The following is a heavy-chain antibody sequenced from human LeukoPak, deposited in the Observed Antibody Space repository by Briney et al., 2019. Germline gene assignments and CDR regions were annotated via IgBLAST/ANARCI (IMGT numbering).Heavy chain of an antibody. CDR1: GGTFSGYT. CDR3: ARVFPDCTNGVCLDY. CDR2: IIPILGIA. V-gene: IGHV1-69*02. Sequence: VSSVKVSCKASGGTFSGYTISWVRQAPEQGLEWMGRIIPILGIANYAQKFQGRVTITADKSTSTAYTELSSLRSEDTAVYYCARVFPDCTNGVCLDYWGQGTLVTVSS. J-gene: IGHJ4*02. D-gene: IGHD2-8*01.